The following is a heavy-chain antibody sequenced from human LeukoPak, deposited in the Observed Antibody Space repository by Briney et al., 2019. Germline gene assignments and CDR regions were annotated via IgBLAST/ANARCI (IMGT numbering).Heavy chain of an antibody. Sequence: GGSLRLSCAASGFTFSSYAMSWVRQTPGKGLEWVSGISGSGDSTYYADSVKGRFTISRDNAKNSLYPQMNSLRAEDTAVYYCARKEPAEEYDYWGQGTLVTVSS. CDR2: ISGSGDST. V-gene: IGHV3-23*01. D-gene: IGHD2-2*01. J-gene: IGHJ4*02. CDR3: ARKEPAEEYDY. CDR1: GFTFSSYA.